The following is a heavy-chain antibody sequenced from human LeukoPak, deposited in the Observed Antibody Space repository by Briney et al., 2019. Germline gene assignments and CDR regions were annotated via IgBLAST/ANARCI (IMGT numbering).Heavy chain of an antibody. D-gene: IGHD2-2*01. CDR1: GDSITSYY. CDR3: ARDQLVMVPAALGDYHYYYYMDV. V-gene: IGHV4-59*01. Sequence: PSETLSLTCTVSGDSITSYYWSWIRQPPGKGLEWIGHIFYSGSTNYNPSLKSRVTMSIDTSKHQFSLRLSSVTAADTAVYYCARDQLVMVPAALGDYHYYYYMDVWGKGTTVTVSS. CDR2: IFYSGST. J-gene: IGHJ6*03.